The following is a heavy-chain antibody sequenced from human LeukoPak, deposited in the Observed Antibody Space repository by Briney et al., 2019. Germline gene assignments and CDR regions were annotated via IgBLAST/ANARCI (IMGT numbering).Heavy chain of an antibody. J-gene: IGHJ4*02. D-gene: IGHD6-19*01. CDR2: IRYYGRNK. Sequence: GGSLRLSCVASGFTFSSYGMHWVRQAPGNWLGWVGFIRYYGRNKYYAGSGKGRFTICRDTRKNTLCLQMNSLLAKDTVVNYCEKDLTAVAGPIGDYWGQGTLVTLSS. CDR3: EKDLTAVAGPIGDY. CDR1: GFTFSSYG. V-gene: IGHV3-30*02.